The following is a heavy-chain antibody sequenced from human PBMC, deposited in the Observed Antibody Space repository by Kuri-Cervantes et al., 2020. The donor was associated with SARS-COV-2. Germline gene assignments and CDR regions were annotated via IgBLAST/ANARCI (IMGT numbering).Heavy chain of an antibody. V-gene: IGHV1-69*05. D-gene: IGHD3-16*01. J-gene: IGHJ4*02. CDR3: ARGLGDPSSGYFDY. CDR2: IIPIFGTA. Sequence: SVKVSCKASGGTFSSYAISWVRQAPGQGLEWMGGIIPIFGTANYAQKFQGRITITTDESTSTAYMELSSLRSEDTAVYYCARGLGDPSSGYFDYWGQGTLVTVSS. CDR1: GGTFSSYA.